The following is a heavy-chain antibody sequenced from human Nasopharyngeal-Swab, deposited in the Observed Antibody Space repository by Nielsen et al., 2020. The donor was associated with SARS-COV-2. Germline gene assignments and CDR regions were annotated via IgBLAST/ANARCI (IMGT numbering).Heavy chain of an antibody. J-gene: IGHJ3*02. CDR2: INHSGST. D-gene: IGHD6-19*01. V-gene: IGHV4-34*01. CDR1: GGSFSGYY. Sequence: SETLSLTCAVYGGSFSGYYWSWIRQPPGKGLEWIGEINHSGSTNYNPSLKSRVTISVDTSKNQFSLKLSSVTAADTAVYYCARGKIAVAGRGAFDIWGQGTVVTVSS. CDR3: ARGKIAVAGRGAFDI.